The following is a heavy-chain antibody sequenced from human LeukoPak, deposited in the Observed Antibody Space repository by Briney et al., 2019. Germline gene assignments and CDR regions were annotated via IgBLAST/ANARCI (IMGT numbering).Heavy chain of an antibody. Sequence: KAGGSLRLSCAASGFTFSSYSMNWVRQAPGKGLEWVSSISSSSSYIYYADSVKGRFTISRDNAKNSLYLQMNSLRAEDTAVYYRARSITMTSPYYFDYWGQGTLVTVSS. J-gene: IGHJ4*02. CDR2: ISSSSSYI. V-gene: IGHV3-21*01. CDR3: ARSITMTSPYYFDY. CDR1: GFTFSSYS. D-gene: IGHD3-22*01.